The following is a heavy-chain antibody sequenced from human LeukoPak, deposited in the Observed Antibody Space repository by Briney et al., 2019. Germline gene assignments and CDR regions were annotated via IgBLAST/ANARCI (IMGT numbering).Heavy chain of an antibody. D-gene: IGHD6-6*01. Sequence: GGSLRLSCAASGFTFSSYAISWVRQAPGQGLEWMGRIIPILGIANYAQKFQGRVTITADKSTSTAYMQLSSLRSEDTAVYYCAREEQLEVNWGQGTLVTVSS. CDR2: IIPILGIA. CDR3: AREEQLEVN. V-gene: IGHV1-69*04. J-gene: IGHJ4*02. CDR1: GFTFSSYA.